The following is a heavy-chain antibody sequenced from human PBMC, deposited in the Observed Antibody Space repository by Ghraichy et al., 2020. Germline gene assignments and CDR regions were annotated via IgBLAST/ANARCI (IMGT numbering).Heavy chain of an antibody. J-gene: IGHJ6*02. CDR3: AREFTSDQFYGSGRPYLADYYYFYGMDI. CDR1: GYIFTDYY. CDR2: INPKSGGT. V-gene: IGHV1-2*02. Sequence: ASVKVSCKASGYIFTDYYISWVRQAPGQGLEWMGWINPKSGGTKYAQKFQGRVTMTRDTSISTAYMEVSSLRSDDTAVYYCAREFTSDQFYGSGRPYLADYYYFYGMDIWGQGTTVTVSS. D-gene: IGHD3-10*01.